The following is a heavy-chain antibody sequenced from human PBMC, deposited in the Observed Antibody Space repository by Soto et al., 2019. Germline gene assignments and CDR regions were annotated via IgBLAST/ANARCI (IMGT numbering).Heavy chain of an antibody. Sequence: SVKVSCKASGGTFSSYAISWVRQAPGQGLEWMGGIIPIFGTANYAQKFQGRVTITADESTSTAYMELSSLRSEDTAVYYCAREVPVTTVVPYYYYGMDVWGQGTTVTVSS. CDR1: GGTFSSYA. CDR3: AREVPVTTVVPYYYYGMDV. CDR2: IIPIFGTA. D-gene: IGHD4-17*01. V-gene: IGHV1-69*13. J-gene: IGHJ6*02.